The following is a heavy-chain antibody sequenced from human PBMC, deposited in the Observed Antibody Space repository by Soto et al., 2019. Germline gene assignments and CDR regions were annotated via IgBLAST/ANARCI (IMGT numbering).Heavy chain of an antibody. D-gene: IGHD6-19*01. Sequence: PGGSLRLSCAASGFTFSSFSMNWVRQTPGKGLEWVSYISSSSGTRHYADSVKGRFTISRDNAKKSLYLQMNSLRDEDTAVYYCARDPYSSGFCDYWGQGTLVTVSS. V-gene: IGHV3-48*02. CDR3: ARDPYSSGFCDY. CDR2: ISSSSGTR. CDR1: GFTFSSFS. J-gene: IGHJ4*02.